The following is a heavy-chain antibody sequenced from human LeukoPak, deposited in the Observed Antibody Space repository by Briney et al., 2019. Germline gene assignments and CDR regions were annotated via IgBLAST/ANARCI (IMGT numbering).Heavy chain of an antibody. V-gene: IGHV3-7*04. J-gene: IGHJ4*02. CDR1: GFTFSSYW. Sequence: GGSLRLSCAASGFTFSSYWMSWVRQAPGKGLEWVANIKQDGSEKYYVDSVKGRFTISRDNAKNSLYLQMNSLRAEDTAVYYCARAYTYYYDSSGYYWGQGTLVTVSS. D-gene: IGHD3-22*01. CDR2: IKQDGSEK. CDR3: ARAYTYYYDSSGYY.